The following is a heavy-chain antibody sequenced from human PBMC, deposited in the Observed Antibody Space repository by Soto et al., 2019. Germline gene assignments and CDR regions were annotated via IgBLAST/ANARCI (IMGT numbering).Heavy chain of an antibody. CDR1: GYTFTGYA. J-gene: IGHJ4*02. CDR2: INAGNGNT. V-gene: IGHV1-3*01. D-gene: IGHD6-19*01. Sequence: ASVKVSCKASGYTFTGYAMHWVRQAPGQRLEWMGWINAGNGNTKYSQKFQGRVTITRDTSASTAYMELRSLRSDDTAVYYCARDTGYSSGWGFGYWGQGTLVTVSS. CDR3: ARDTGYSSGWGFGY.